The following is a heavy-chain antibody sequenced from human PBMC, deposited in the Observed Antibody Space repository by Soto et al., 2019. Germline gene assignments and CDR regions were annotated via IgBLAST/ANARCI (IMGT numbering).Heavy chain of an antibody. CDR3: ARVYDISSGTSPRFDP. J-gene: IGHJ5*02. CDR2: ISAYNGNT. Sequence: GASVKVSCKASGYTFTSYGISWVRQAPGQGLEWMGWISAYNGNTNYAQKLQGRVTMTTDTSTSTAYMELRSLRSDDTAVYYCARVYDISSGTSPRFDPWGQGPLVTVSS. CDR1: GYTFTSYG. D-gene: IGHD3-9*01. V-gene: IGHV1-18*04.